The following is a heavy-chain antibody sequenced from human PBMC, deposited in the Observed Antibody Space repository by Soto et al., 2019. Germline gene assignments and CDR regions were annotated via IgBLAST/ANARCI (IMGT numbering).Heavy chain of an antibody. CDR2: INHSGST. D-gene: IGHD3-10*01. Sequence: QVQLQQWGAGLLKPSETLSLTCAVYGGSFSGYYWSWIRQPPGKGLEWIGEINHSGSTNYNPSLKSRVTISVDTSKNQFSLKLSSVTAADTAVYYCARTTTYYYGSGSSRRSDNRGFFDYWGQGTLVTVSS. V-gene: IGHV4-34*01. CDR3: ARTTTYYYGSGSSRRSDNRGFFDY. J-gene: IGHJ4*02. CDR1: GGSFSGYY.